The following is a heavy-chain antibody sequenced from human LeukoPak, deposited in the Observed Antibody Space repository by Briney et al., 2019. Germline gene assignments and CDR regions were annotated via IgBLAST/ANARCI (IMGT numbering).Heavy chain of an antibody. J-gene: IGHJ4*02. V-gene: IGHV4-39*01. D-gene: IGHD2-15*01. CDR1: GGSTSTNSYY. CDR3: ARHLGDVVVVAATHTAFDY. CDR2: VYYSGST. Sequence: SETLSLTCTVSGGSTSTNSYYWGWIRQPPGKGLEWIGSVYYSGSTHYNPSLKSRVTVSVGTSKNQFSLKLSSVTAADTAVYYCARHLGDVVVVAATHTAFDYWGQGTLVTVSS.